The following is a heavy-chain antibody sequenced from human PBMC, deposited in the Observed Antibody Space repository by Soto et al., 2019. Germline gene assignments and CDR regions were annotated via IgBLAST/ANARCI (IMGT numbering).Heavy chain of an antibody. CDR2: INAGNGNT. V-gene: IGHV1-3*01. D-gene: IGHD3-22*01. CDR3: ARSSGYYYVDY. Sequence: QVQLVQSGAEVKKPGASVKVSCKASGYTFTSYAMHWVRQAPGQRLEWMGWINAGNGNTKYSQKFQGRVTMTRDTSASSAYMERTSLRSEDTAVYYCARSSGYYYVDYWGQGTLVTVSS. J-gene: IGHJ4*02. CDR1: GYTFTSYA.